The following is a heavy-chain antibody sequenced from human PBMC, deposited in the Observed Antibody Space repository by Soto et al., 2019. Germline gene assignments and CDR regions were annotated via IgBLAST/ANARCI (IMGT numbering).Heavy chain of an antibody. D-gene: IGHD1-26*01. V-gene: IGHV3-30-3*01. CDR1: GFTFSSYA. CDR2: ISYDGSNK. Sequence: QVQLVESGGGVVQPGRSLRLSCAASGFTFSSYAMHWVRQAPGKGLEWVAVISYDGSNKYYADSVKGRFTISRANSKNTLYLQMNSLRAEDTAVYYCARDGKQGYSGSYLLLNPAIVGDYWGQGTLVTVSS. CDR3: ARDGKQGYSGSYLLLNPAIVGDY. J-gene: IGHJ4*02.